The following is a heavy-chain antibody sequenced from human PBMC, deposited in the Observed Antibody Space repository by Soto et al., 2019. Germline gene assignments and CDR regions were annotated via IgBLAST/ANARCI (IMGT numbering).Heavy chain of an antibody. V-gene: IGHV1-18*01. Sequence: ASVKVSCKASGYTFTSYGISWVRQAPGQGLEWMGWISAYNGNTNYAQKLQGRVTMTTDTSTSTAYMELRSLRSDDTAVYYCARDGEGYGSGSYYYYYYYGMDVWGQGTTVTVSS. J-gene: IGHJ6*02. CDR3: ARDGEGYGSGSYYYYYYYGMDV. CDR1: GYTFTSYG. CDR2: ISAYNGNT. D-gene: IGHD3-10*01.